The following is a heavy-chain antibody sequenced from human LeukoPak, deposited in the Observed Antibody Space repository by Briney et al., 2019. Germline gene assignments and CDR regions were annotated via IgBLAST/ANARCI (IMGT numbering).Heavy chain of an antibody. CDR3: ATWRTAKTGFDY. J-gene: IGHJ4*02. CDR2: IYTSGTI. CDR1: GGSISSYY. V-gene: IGHV4-4*07. Sequence: NSSETLSLTCTVSGGSISSYYWSWIRQPAGKGLGWIGRIYTSGTINYNPSLKSRVTMSLDTSKNQFSLRLRSVTAADTAVYYCATWRTAKTGFDYWGQGTLVTVSS. D-gene: IGHD1-1*01.